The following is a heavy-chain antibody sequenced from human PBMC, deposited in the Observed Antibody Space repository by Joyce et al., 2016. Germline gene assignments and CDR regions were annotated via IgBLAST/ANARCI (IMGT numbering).Heavy chain of an antibody. CDR3: ARGLINGHDFDL. V-gene: IGHV1-2*02. CDR2: IHPNSGAT. D-gene: IGHD2-8*01. J-gene: IGHJ4*02. CDR1: GYTFTGYY. Sequence: QVQLVQSGAEVKKPGASVKVSCKASGYTFTGYYTHWVRQAPGQGPEWMGVIHPNSGATKYLQKFQGRVTMTRDTSISTAYMELSGMTSDDTAIYYCARGLINGHDFDLWGRGTLVTVSS.